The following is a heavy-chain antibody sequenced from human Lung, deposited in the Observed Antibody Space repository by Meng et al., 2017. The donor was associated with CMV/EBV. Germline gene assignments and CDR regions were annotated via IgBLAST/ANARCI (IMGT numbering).Heavy chain of an antibody. D-gene: IGHD3-10*01. CDR1: GCYISSNGYY. J-gene: IGHJ4*02. V-gene: IGHV4-39*01. CDR2: IYHSGST. CDR3: ARRRGGSGRDC. Sequence: QLQIQQSCPETVKPSETLYCLFTVSGCYISSNGYYWDRVCQPPGKGLELIGAIYHSGSTSYNPSLQSRVTMFVDTSKNQFSLMLTSVTATDTAVYYYARRRGGSGRDCWGQGTLVTVSS.